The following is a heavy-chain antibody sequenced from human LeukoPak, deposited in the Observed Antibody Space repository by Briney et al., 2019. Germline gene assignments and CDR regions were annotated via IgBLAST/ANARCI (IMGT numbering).Heavy chain of an antibody. V-gene: IGHV4-59*08. CDR1: GGSISSYY. D-gene: IGHD3-3*01. CDR3: ARTYYDFWSGYYTSRFDP. CDR2: IYYSGST. J-gene: IGHJ5*02. Sequence: SETLSLTCTVSGGSISSYYWSWIRQPPGKGLEWIGYIYYSGSTNYNPSLKSRVTISVDTSKNQFSLKLSSVTAADTAVYYCARTYYDFWSGYYTSRFDPWGQGTLVTVSS.